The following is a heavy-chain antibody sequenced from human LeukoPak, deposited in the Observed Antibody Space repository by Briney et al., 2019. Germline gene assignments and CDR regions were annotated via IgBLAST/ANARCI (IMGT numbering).Heavy chain of an antibody. CDR3: ARVGDYYDYVWGSPISYYFDY. J-gene: IGHJ4*02. Sequence: SETLSLTCTVSGGSISSYYWSWIRQPPGKGLEWIGYIYYSGSTNYNPSLKSRVTISVDTSKNQFSLKLSSVTAADTAVYYCARVGDYYDYVWGSPISYYFDYWGQGTLVTVSS. CDR1: GGSISSYY. CDR2: IYYSGST. D-gene: IGHD3-16*01. V-gene: IGHV4-59*01.